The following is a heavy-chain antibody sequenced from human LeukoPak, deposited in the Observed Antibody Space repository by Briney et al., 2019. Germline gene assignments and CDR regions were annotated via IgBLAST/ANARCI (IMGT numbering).Heavy chain of an antibody. V-gene: IGHV1-8*01. CDR3: ARDGGYYDSSDHFDY. Sequence: GASVKVSCKASGYTFTNYDINWVRQATGQGLEWMGYMNPNSGNSAYAQKFQGRVTMTRNTSISTAYMELSSLRSEGTAVYYCARDGGYYDSSDHFDYWGQGTLVTVSS. D-gene: IGHD3-22*01. J-gene: IGHJ4*02. CDR2: MNPNSGNS. CDR1: GYTFTNYD.